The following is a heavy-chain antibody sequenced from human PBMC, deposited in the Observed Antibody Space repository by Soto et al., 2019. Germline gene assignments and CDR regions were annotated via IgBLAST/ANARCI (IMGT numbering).Heavy chain of an antibody. D-gene: IGHD2-2*01. Sequence: SETLSLTCTVSGGSISSGGYYWSWIRQHPGKGLEWIGYIYYSGSTYYNPSLKSRVTISVDTSKNQFSLKLSSVTAADTAVYYCAVTIHRPFDYWGQGTLVTVSS. CDR2: IYYSGST. J-gene: IGHJ4*02. CDR1: GGSISSGGYY. CDR3: AVTIHRPFDY. V-gene: IGHV4-31*03.